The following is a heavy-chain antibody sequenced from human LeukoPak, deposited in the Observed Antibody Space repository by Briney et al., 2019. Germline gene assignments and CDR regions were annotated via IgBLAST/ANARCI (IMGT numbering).Heavy chain of an antibody. J-gene: IGHJ5*02. D-gene: IGHD3-22*01. Sequence: GGSLRPSCAASGFTFSSYEMNWVRQAPGKGLEWVSYISSSGSTIYYADSVKGRFTISRDNAKNSLYLQMNSLRAEDTAVYYCARERDSSGYWWFDPWGQGTLVTVSS. CDR3: ARERDSSGYWWFDP. CDR1: GFTFSSYE. V-gene: IGHV3-48*03. CDR2: ISSSGSTI.